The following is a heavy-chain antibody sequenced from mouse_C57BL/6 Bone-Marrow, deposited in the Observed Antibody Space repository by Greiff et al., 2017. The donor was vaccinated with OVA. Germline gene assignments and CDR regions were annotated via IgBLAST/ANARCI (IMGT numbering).Heavy chain of an antibody. CDR2: IYPGSGST. CDR3: AYDYDDKAWFAY. J-gene: IGHJ3*01. CDR1: GYTFTSYW. V-gene: IGHV1-55*01. Sequence: VQLQQPGAELVKPGASVKMSCKASGYTFTSYWITWVKQRPGQGLEWIGDIYPGSGSTNYNEKFKSKATLTVDTSSSTAYMQLSSLTSEDSAVYYCAYDYDDKAWFAYWGQGTLVTVSA. D-gene: IGHD2-4*01.